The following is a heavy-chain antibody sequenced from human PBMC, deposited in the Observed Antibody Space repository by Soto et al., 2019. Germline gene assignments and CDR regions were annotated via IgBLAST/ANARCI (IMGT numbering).Heavy chain of an antibody. V-gene: IGHV3-74*01. CDR1: GFAFTSYW. J-gene: IGHJ4*02. D-gene: IGHD2-15*01. CDR2: VKSDGTTA. CDR3: ASLFASPYSHRPFDF. Sequence: GGSLRLSCEASGFAFTSYWMHWVRQAPGKGLVWVAGVKSDGTTATYADSVRGRFTISRDNAKNTLYLQMNSLSAEDTAVYYCASLFASPYSHRPFDFWGQGTQVIVSS.